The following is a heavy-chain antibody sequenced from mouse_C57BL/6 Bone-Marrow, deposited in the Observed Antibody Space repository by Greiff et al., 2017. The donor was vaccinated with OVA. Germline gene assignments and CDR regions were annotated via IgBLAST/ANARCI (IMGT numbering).Heavy chain of an antibody. J-gene: IGHJ1*03. CDR1: GYTFTSYG. CDR2: IYPRSGNT. D-gene: IGHD1-1*02. Sequence: VQLQQSGAELARPGASVKLSCKASGYTFTSYGLCWVKQRTGQGLEWIGEIYPRSGNTYYNEKFRGQATLTADKSSSTAYMERRSLTSEDSAVYFCARYGSSYWYFDVWGTGTTVTVSS. V-gene: IGHV1-81*01. CDR3: ARYGSSYWYFDV.